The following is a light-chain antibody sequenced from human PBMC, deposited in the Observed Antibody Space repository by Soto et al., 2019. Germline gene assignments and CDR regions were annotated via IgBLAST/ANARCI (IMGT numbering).Light chain of an antibody. Sequence: QSALTQPASVSGSPGQSITISCTGTSSDVGAYNYVSWYQQHPGKAPKLMIYEVSYRPSGVSDCFSGSRSGNTASLTISGLQAEDESDYYCSSYTSSTTWVFGGGTKLTVL. V-gene: IGLV2-14*01. J-gene: IGLJ3*02. CDR1: SSDVGAYNY. CDR3: SSYTSSTTWV. CDR2: EVS.